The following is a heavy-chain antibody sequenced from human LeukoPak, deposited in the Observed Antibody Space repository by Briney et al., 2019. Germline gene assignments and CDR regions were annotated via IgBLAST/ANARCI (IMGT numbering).Heavy chain of an antibody. Sequence: ASVKVSCKAFGYTFNGYYMHWVRQAPGQGLEWMGWINPKSGGTNYAQKFQGRVTMTTDTSISTAYMELSRLRSDDTAVYYCARVTNYYDISGHYFFSYYFDYWGQGTLVTVSS. CDR1: GYTFNGYY. CDR2: INPKSGGT. D-gene: IGHD3-22*01. J-gene: IGHJ4*02. V-gene: IGHV1-2*02. CDR3: ARVTNYYDISGHYFFSYYFDY.